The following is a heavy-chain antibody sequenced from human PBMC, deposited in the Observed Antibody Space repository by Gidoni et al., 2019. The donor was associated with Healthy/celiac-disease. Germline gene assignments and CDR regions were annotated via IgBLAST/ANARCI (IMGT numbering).Heavy chain of an antibody. D-gene: IGHD5-18*01. CDR1: GYSFTSYW. CDR3: AIGTAMVTLDY. V-gene: IGHV5-10-1*01. CDR2: IDPRDSYT. Sequence: EVQLVPSGAEVKKPGASLRISCKGSGYSFTSYWTRWVRQMPGKGLAWMGRIDPRDSYTNYSPSFHGHVTISADKSISTAYLQWSSLKASDTAMDYCAIGTAMVTLDYWGQGTLVTVSS. J-gene: IGHJ4*02.